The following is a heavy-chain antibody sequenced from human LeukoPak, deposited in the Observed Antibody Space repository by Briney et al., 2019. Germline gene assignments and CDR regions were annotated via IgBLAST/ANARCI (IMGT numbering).Heavy chain of an antibody. CDR3: ARDSLTGPFDY. J-gene: IGHJ4*02. V-gene: IGHV4-31*03. CDR1: GGSISSGGYY. Sequence: SETLSLTCTVSGGSISSGGYYWSWIRQHPGKGLEWIGYIYYSGSTYYNPSLKSRVTISVDTSKNQFSLKLSSVTAADTAVYYCARDSLTGPFDYWGQGTLVTVSS. D-gene: IGHD3-9*01. CDR2: IYYSGST.